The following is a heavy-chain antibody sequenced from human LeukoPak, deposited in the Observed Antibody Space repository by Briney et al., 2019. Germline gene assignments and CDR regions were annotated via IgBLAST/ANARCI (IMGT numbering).Heavy chain of an antibody. Sequence: ASVKVSCKASGYTFTSYGISWVRQAPGQGLEWMGWIGPYNGNTNYAQKLQGRVTMTTDTSTSTAYMELRSLRSDDTAVYYCARVAGGGLYYDFWSGYRVVTAIGDFDYWGQGTLVAVSS. J-gene: IGHJ4*02. V-gene: IGHV1-18*01. CDR2: IGPYNGNT. D-gene: IGHD3-3*01. CDR1: GYTFTSYG. CDR3: ARVAGGGLYYDFWSGYRVVTAIGDFDY.